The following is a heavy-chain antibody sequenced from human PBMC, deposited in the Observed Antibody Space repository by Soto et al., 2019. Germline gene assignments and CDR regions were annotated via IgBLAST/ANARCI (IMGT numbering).Heavy chain of an antibody. CDR2: ISYSGNT. CDR1: GGSISSGDYY. D-gene: IGHD4-17*01. V-gene: IGHV4-30-4*01. Sequence: QVQLQESGPGLVKPSQTLSLTCTVSGGSISSGDYYWSWIRQPPGKGLEWIGYISYSGNTYYNSSLESRVTISVDTSKNQFSLRLSSVTAADTAVYYCARASTVTTGAKFDYWGQGTLVTVSS. J-gene: IGHJ4*02. CDR3: ARASTVTTGAKFDY.